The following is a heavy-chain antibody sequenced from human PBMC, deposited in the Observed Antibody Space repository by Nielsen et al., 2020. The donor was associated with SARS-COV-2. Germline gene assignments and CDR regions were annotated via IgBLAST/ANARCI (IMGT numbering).Heavy chain of an antibody. CDR1: GFTFSSYS. CDR2: ISSSSSTI. J-gene: IGHJ4*02. CDR3: ARGSVRSSWYVGPFDY. V-gene: IGHV3-48*01. D-gene: IGHD6-13*01. Sequence: GGSLRLSCAASGFTFSSYSMNWVRQAPGKGLEWVSYISSSSSTIYYADSVKGRFTISRDNAKNSLYLQMNSLRAEDTAVYYCARGSVRSSWYVGPFDYWGQGTLVTVSS.